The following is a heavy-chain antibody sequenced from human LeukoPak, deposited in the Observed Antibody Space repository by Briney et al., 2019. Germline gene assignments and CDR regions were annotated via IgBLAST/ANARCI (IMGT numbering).Heavy chain of an antibody. CDR3: ARGARKWIQPTSGPLVW. V-gene: IGHV4-34*01. D-gene: IGHD5-18*01. J-gene: IGHJ4*02. Sequence: PGGSLRLSCAASGFTFSFNSMHWVRQSPGKGLEWIGEINHSGSTNYNPSLKSRVTISVDTSKNQFSLKLSSVTAADTAVYYCARGARKWIQPTSGPLVWWGQGTLVTVSS. CDR2: INHSGST. CDR1: GFTFSFNS.